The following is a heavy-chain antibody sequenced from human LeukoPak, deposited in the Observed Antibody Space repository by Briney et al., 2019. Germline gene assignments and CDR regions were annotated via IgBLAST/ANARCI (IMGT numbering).Heavy chain of an antibody. D-gene: IGHD4-17*01. V-gene: IGHV3-53*01. CDR3: AKDGDQVTVTKLDY. J-gene: IGHJ4*02. CDR1: GITVSSNY. CDR2: IFSGGTT. Sequence: PGGSLRLSCAASGITVSSNYMSWVRQAPGKGLEWVSAIFSGGTTYYADSVKGRFTISRDISKNTLYLEMNSLRAEDTAVYYCAKDGDQVTVTKLDYWGQGTLVTVSS.